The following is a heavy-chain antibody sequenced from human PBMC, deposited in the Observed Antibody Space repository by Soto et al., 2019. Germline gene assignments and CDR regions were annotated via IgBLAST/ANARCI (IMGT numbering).Heavy chain of an antibody. CDR1: GGSISSGGFY. V-gene: IGHV4-31*03. J-gene: IGHJ4*02. D-gene: IGHD3-22*01. CDR2: IYSNGNS. Sequence: QVQLQESGPGLVKPSQTLSLTCTVSGGSISSGGFYWSWIRQLPGKGLEWIGFIYSNGNSYYNPSLKSRVNISLDTSKNKFSLKISSVTVADTAVYYCARDVRTSGYYLDFWGQGTLVTVSP. CDR3: ARDVRTSGYYLDF.